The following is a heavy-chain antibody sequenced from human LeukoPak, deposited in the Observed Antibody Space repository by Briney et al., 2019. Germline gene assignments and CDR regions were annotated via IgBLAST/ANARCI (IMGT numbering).Heavy chain of an antibody. CDR2: IIPIFGTA. V-gene: IGHV1-69*13. CDR1: GYTFTSYD. D-gene: IGHD2-21*02. J-gene: IGHJ4*02. Sequence: GASVKVSCKASGYTFTSYDINWVRQAPGQGLEWMGGIIPIFGTANYAQKFQGRVTITADESTSTAYMELSSLRSEDTAVYYCVRGDSFLGDYWGQGTLVTVSS. CDR3: VRGDSFLGDY.